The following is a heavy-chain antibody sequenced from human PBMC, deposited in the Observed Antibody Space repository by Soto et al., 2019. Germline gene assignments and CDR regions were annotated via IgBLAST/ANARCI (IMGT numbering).Heavy chain of an antibody. CDR3: VGGRGRLVGFDY. CDR1: TESFSNYY. D-gene: IGHD2-8*02. J-gene: IGHJ4*02. V-gene: IGHV4-34*01. CDR2: INDSGTT. Sequence: QVQLQQWGAGLLKPSATLSLTCAVNTESFSNYYWSWIRQPPGKGLEWVGEINDSGTTNYSPSLKGRVTISVDTSKNQFSLKLASVTAADTAIYYCVGGRGRLVGFDYWGQGTLVTVSS.